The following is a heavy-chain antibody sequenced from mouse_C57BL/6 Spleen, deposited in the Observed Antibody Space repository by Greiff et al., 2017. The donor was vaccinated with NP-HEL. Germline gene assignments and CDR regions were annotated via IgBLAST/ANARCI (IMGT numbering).Heavy chain of an antibody. CDR1: GFNIKDYY. V-gene: IGHV14-2*01. Sequence: EVQLQQSGAELVKPGASVKLSCTASGFNIKDYYMHWVKQRTEQGLEWIGRIDPEDGETQYAPKFQGKATIPADTSSTTAYLQLSSLTSEDTAVYYCARSEFAYWGQGTLVTVSA. CDR3: ARSEFAY. CDR2: IDPEDGET. J-gene: IGHJ3*01.